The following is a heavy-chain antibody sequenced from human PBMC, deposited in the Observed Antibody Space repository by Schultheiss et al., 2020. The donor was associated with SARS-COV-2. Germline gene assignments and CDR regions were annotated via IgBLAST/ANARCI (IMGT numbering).Heavy chain of an antibody. J-gene: IGHJ1*01. CDR1: GGSISSYY. D-gene: IGHD4-23*01. Sequence: SQTLSLTCTVSGGSISSYYWSWIRQPPGKGLEWIGEINHSGSTNYNPSLKSRVTISVDTSKNQFSLKLSSVTAADTAVYYCARGGGSWYFQHWGQGTLVTVSS. V-gene: IGHV4-34*01. CDR3: ARGGGSWYFQH. CDR2: INHSGST.